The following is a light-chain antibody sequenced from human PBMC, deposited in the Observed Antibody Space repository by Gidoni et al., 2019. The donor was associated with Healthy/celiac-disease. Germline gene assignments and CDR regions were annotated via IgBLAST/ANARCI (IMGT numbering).Light chain of an antibody. V-gene: IGKV1-39*01. J-gene: IGKJ2*01. CDR2: AAS. CDR3: QQSYSTPMYT. CDR1: QSISSY. Sequence: DIHMTHSPSSLSASVGYRVTITCRASQSISSYLNWYQQKPGKAPKLLIYAASSLQSGVPSRFSGSGSGTDFTLTISSLQPEDFATYYCQQSYSTPMYTFGQGTKLEIK.